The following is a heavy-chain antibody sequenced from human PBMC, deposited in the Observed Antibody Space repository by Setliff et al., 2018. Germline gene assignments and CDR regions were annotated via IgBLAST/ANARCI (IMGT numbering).Heavy chain of an antibody. CDR2: INPNSGAT. D-gene: IGHD6-25*01. Sequence: ASAKVSCKTSGYPFTDYYIHWVRQAPGQGLEWMGRINPNSGATNFAQKFQGRVTMTRDTSISTAYMDLSRLRSDDTAVYYCARDLYNSGSDYWGQGTLVTVSS. CDR3: ARDLYNSGSDY. V-gene: IGHV1-2*06. J-gene: IGHJ4*02. CDR1: GYPFTDYY.